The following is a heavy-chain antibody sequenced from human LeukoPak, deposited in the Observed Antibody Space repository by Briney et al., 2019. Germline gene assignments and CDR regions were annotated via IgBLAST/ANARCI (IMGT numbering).Heavy chain of an antibody. V-gene: IGHV3-30*18. J-gene: IGHJ4*02. CDR3: AKDRRRYCSSTSCYLDGDY. CDR2: ISYDGSNK. Sequence: GGSLRLSCAASGFTFSSYGMHWVRQAPGKGLEWVAVISYDGSNKYYADSVKGRFTISRDNSKNTLYLQMNSLRAEDTAVYYCAKDRRRYCSSTSCYLDGDYWGQGTLVTVSS. CDR1: GFTFSSYG. D-gene: IGHD2-2*01.